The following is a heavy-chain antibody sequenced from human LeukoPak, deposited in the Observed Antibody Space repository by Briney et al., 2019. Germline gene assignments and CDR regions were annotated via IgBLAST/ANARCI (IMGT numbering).Heavy chain of an antibody. J-gene: IGHJ6*04. CDR3: ARSHPRRPHEVDILTGYYDY. CDR2: TSSSGSTI. Sequence: GGSLRLSCAASGFTFSSYEMNWVRQAPGKGLEWVSYTSSSGSTIYYADSVKGRFTISRDNAKNSLYLQMNSLRAEDTAVYYCARSHPRRPHEVDILTGYYDYWGKGTTVTVSS. V-gene: IGHV3-48*03. CDR1: GFTFSSYE. D-gene: IGHD3-9*01.